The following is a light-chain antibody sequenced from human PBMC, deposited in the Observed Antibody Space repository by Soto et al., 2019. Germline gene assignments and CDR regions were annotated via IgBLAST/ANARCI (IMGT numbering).Light chain of an antibody. CDR3: STWDDSLNMV. J-gene: IGLJ2*01. CDR1: SSNIGSNT. V-gene: IGLV1-44*01. Sequence: QSVLTQPPSASGTPGQRVTISCSVSSSNIGSNTVNWYQQLPGTAPKLLIYSDNQRPSGVPDRFSGSKSGTSASLAISGLQSEDEADYYCSTWDDSLNMVFGGGTKVTVL. CDR2: SDN.